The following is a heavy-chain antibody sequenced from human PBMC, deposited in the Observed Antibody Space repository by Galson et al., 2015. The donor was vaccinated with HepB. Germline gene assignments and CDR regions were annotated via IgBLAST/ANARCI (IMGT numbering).Heavy chain of an antibody. CDR2: INSGGST. J-gene: IGHJ4*02. Sequence: SLRLSCAASGIAVSINYMSWVRQAPGKGLECVSVINSGGSTYYADSVKSRFTISRDNSKNTMYLQMNSLRAEDTAVYYCARDPPAKYDYVWGNYHYTPYWGQGTLVTVSS. CDR1: GIAVSINY. V-gene: IGHV3-66*01. D-gene: IGHD3-16*02. CDR3: ARDPPAKYDYVWGNYHYTPY.